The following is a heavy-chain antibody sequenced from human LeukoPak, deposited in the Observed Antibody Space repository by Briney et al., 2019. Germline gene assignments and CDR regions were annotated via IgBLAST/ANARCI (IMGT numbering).Heavy chain of an antibody. D-gene: IGHD4-17*01. CDR1: GFTFSSYV. CDR2: ISGSGGST. V-gene: IGHV3-23*01. CDR3: ARSHGDFYYFDY. J-gene: IGHJ4*02. Sequence: GGSLRLSCAASGFTFSSYVMSWVRQAPGKGLEWVSAISGSGGSTYYADSVKGRFTISRDNSKNTLYLQMNSLRDEDTAVYYCARSHGDFYYFDYWGQGTLVTVSS.